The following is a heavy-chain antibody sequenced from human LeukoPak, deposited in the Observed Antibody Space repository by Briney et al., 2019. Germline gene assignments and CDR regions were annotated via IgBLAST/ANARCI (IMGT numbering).Heavy chain of an antibody. CDR1: GFTFSSYW. J-gene: IGHJ4*02. Sequence: GGSLRLSCAASGFTFSSYWMSWVRQAPGKGLEWVANINQDGSEKYYVDSVKGRFTISRDNAKNSLYLQMNSLRAEDTALYYCAKGEYYYDSSGFPYWGQGTLVTVSS. CDR2: INQDGSEK. CDR3: AKGEYYYDSSGFPY. V-gene: IGHV3-7*03. D-gene: IGHD3-22*01.